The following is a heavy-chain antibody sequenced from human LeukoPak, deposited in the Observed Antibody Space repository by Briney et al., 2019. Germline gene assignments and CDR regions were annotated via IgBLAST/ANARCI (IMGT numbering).Heavy chain of an antibody. CDR1: GGSISSSSYY. CDR3: ARGGYGDGKFDY. D-gene: IGHD4/OR15-4a*01. V-gene: IGHV4-61*05. Sequence: SETLSLTCTVSGGSISSSSYYWGWIRQPPGKGLEWIGYIYYSGSTNYNPSLKSRVTISVDTSKNQFSLKLSSVTAADTAVYYCARGGYGDGKFDYWGQGTLVTVSS. CDR2: IYYSGST. J-gene: IGHJ4*02.